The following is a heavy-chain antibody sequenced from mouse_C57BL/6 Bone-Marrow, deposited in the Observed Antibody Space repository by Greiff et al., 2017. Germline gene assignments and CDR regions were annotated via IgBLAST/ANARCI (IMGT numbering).Heavy chain of an antibody. J-gene: IGHJ4*01. V-gene: IGHV1-61*01. CDR1: GYTFTSYW. Sequence: VQLQQPGAELVRPGSSVKLSCKASGYTFTSYWMDWVKQRPGQGLEWIGNIYPSDSETHYNQKFKDKATLTVDKSSSTAYMQLSSLTSEDSAVYYGARRVYYYGSSYGYYAMDYWGQGTSVTVSS. D-gene: IGHD1-1*01. CDR3: ARRVYYYGSSYGYYAMDY. CDR2: IYPSDSET.